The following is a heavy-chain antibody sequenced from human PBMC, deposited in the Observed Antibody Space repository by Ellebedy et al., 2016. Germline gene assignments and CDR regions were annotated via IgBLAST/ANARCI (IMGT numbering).Heavy chain of an antibody. Sequence: GESLKISXTASGFAFSTYGMHWVRQAPGKGLEWVAIIWSDGSKRYYVDSVKGRFTISRDTSKNTVYLQMNSLRAEDTAVYYCARDVYSPPLNWFDPWGQGTLVTVSS. D-gene: IGHD2-21*01. CDR1: GFAFSTYG. CDR3: ARDVYSPPLNWFDP. J-gene: IGHJ5*02. CDR2: IWSDGSKR. V-gene: IGHV3-33*01.